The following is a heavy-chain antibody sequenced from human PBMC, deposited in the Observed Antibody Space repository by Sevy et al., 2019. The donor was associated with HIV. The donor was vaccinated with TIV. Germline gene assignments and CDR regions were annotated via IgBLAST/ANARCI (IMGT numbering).Heavy chain of an antibody. D-gene: IGHD2-2*01. CDR2: ISYDGHNK. V-gene: IGHV3-30*18. CDR3: AKQSPTWTYYQRNFFDP. Sequence: GGSLRLSCAASAYSFSPYVMHWVRQAPGKGLQWVAPISYDGHNKYYADSVKGRFTISRDNSKNTLFLQMNSLRPEDTAVYSCAKQSPTWTYYQRNFFDPWGQETLVTVSS. J-gene: IGHJ5*02. CDR1: AYSFSPYV.